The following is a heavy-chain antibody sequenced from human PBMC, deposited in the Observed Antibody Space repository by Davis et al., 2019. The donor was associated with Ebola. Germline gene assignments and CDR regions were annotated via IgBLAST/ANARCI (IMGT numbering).Heavy chain of an antibody. V-gene: IGHV1-2*04. CDR2: INPNSGAT. CDR3: ARGRDIWSVPEY. Sequence: ASVKVSCKASGYIFTGYYIHWVRQAPAQGLEWMGCINPNSGATNYAQKFRGWVTMTRDTSINTAYMEVTSLKSDGTAVYYCARGRDIWSVPEYWGQGTLVTVSS. J-gene: IGHJ4*02. D-gene: IGHD3-3*01. CDR1: GYIFTGYY.